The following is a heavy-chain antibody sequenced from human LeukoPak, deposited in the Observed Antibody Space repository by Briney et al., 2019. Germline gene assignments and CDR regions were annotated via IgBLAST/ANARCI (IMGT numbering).Heavy chain of an antibody. J-gene: IGHJ6*02. V-gene: IGHV1-18*01. CDR1: GYTFTSYG. D-gene: IGHD5-18*01. Sequence: ASMKVSCKASGYTFTSYGISWVRQAPGQGLEWMGWISAYNGNTNYAQKLQGRVTMTTDTSTSTAYMELRSLRSDDTAVYYCARVQVDTAMATHYYYGMDVWGQGTTVTVSS. CDR3: ARVQVDTAMATHYYYGMDV. CDR2: ISAYNGNT.